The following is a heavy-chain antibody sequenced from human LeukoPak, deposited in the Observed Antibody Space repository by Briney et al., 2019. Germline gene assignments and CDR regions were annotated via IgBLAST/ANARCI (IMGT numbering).Heavy chain of an antibody. CDR2: ISYDGSNK. CDR3: TRGHDSSGYYGFDI. Sequence: GGCLRLSCAASGFTLSSYVMYWVRPAPGKGLEWVSVISYDGSNKYYADSVKSRFTISRDTAKNTLDLQITSLRAEDTAVYFCTRGHDSSGYYGFDIWGQGTMVTVSS. CDR1: GFTLSSYV. D-gene: IGHD3-22*01. J-gene: IGHJ3*02. V-gene: IGHV3-30*01.